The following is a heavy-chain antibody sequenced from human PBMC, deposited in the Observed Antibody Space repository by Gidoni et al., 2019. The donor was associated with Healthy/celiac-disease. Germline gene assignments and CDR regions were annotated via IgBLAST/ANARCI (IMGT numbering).Heavy chain of an antibody. CDR2: ISSSSSYR. CDR3: ARDGNYYYGMDV. CDR1: GFTFSSYS. Sequence: EVQLVESGGGRVKPGGSLRLSCAASGFTFSSYSMNWVRQAPGKGLEWVSSISSSSSYRYYADSVKGRFTISRDNAKNSLYLQMNSLRAEDTAVYYCARDGNYYYGMDVWGQGTTVTVSS. D-gene: IGHD1-1*01. V-gene: IGHV3-21*01. J-gene: IGHJ6*02.